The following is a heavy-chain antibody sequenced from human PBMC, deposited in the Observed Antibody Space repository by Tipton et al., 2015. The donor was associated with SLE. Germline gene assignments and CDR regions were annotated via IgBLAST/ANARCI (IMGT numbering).Heavy chain of an antibody. CDR1: GGSISSYY. Sequence: TLSLTCTVSGGSISSYYWSWIRQPPGKGLEWIGYIYYSASTNYNPSLKSRVTISVDTSQYQFSLNLSSVTDAETAIYYCARETTGYTYYYYGMDVRGEGTTVTVSS. CDR3: ARETTGYTYYYYGMDV. CDR2: IYYSAST. J-gene: IGHJ6*01. V-gene: IGHV4-59*01. D-gene: IGHD1-1*01.